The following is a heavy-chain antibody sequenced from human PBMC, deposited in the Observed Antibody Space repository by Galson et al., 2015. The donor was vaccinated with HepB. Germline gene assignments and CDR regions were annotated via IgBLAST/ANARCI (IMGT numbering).Heavy chain of an antibody. CDR1: GGTFSSYA. J-gene: IGHJ4*02. CDR3: ARGLLGYCSSTSCQTLAYFDY. CDR2: IIPIFGTA. Sequence: SVKVSCKASGGTFSSYAISWVRQAPGQGLEWMGGIIPIFGTANYAQKFQGRVTITADESTSTAYMELSSLRSEDTAVYYWARGLLGYCSSTSCQTLAYFDYWGQGTLVTVSS. V-gene: IGHV1-69*13. D-gene: IGHD2-2*01.